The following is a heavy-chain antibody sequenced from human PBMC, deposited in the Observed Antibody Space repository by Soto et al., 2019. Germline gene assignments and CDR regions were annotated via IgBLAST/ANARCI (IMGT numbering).Heavy chain of an antibody. CDR2: IYYSGST. CDR3: ASRGIAAAGDY. Sequence: TSETLSLTCTFSCGSISSSSYYWGWIRQPPGKGLEWIGTIYYSGSTYYNPSLKSRVTISVDTSKNQFSLKLSSVTAADTAVYYCASRGIAAAGDYWGQGTLVTVSS. D-gene: IGHD6-13*01. J-gene: IGHJ4*02. V-gene: IGHV4-39*01. CDR1: CGSISSSSYY.